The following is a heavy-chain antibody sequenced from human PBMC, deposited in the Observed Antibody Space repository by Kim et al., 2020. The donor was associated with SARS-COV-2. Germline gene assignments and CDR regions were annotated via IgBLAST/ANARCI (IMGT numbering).Heavy chain of an antibody. CDR1: GYTFTSYA. CDR2: INAGNGNT. J-gene: IGHJ6*01. CDR3: ARDLFVVAVYTAMVGFYYY. V-gene: IGHV1-3*01. Sequence: ASVKVSCKASGYTFTSYAMQWVRQAPGQRLEWMGWINAGNGNTKYSQKFQGRVTITRDTSESKAYMVLSSLRSEETAVYYCARDLFVVAVYTAMVGFYYY. D-gene: IGHD5-18*01.